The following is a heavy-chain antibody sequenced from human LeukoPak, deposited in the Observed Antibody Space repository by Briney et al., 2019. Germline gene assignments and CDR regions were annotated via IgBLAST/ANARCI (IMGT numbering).Heavy chain of an antibody. Sequence: PGGSLRLSCAASGFTFSSYGMHWVRQAPGKGLEWVAVIWYGGSNKYYADSVKGRFTISRDNAKKSLYLQMNSLRAEDTAVYYCARDLMDYDVSTGLHHYYMDVWGQGTTVTVSS. J-gene: IGHJ6*02. V-gene: IGHV3-33*08. CDR2: IWYGGSNK. CDR1: GFTFSSYG. CDR3: ARDLMDYDVSTGLHHYYMDV. D-gene: IGHD3-9*01.